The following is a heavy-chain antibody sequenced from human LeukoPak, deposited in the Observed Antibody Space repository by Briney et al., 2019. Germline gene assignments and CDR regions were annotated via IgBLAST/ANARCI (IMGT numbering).Heavy chain of an antibody. Sequence: PGGSLRLSCAVSGITLSNYGMSWVRQAPGKGLEWVAGISDSGGSTKYADSVKGRFTISRDNPKNTLFLQLSSLRAEDTAVYFCAKRGVVIRVFLVGFHKEAYYFDSWGQGALVTVSS. V-gene: IGHV3-23*01. CDR3: AKRGVVIRVFLVGFHKEAYYFDS. J-gene: IGHJ4*02. D-gene: IGHD3-10*01. CDR1: GITLSNYG. CDR2: ISDSGGST.